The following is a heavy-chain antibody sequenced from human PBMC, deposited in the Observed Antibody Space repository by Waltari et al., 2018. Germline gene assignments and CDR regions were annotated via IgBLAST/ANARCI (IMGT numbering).Heavy chain of an antibody. CDR3: ARSMVQGVFDY. CDR2: INYSGST. D-gene: IGHD3-10*01. CDR1: GGPISSGDYY. V-gene: IGHV4-30-4*08. Sequence: QVQLKESGPGLVKPSQTLSPTCTVSGGPISSGDYYWSWIRRPPGKGLGGIGYINYSGSTTYTPSRKSRVTISVDTSKNQFSLKLSSVTAADTAVYYCARSMVQGVFDYWGQGTLVTVSS. J-gene: IGHJ4*02.